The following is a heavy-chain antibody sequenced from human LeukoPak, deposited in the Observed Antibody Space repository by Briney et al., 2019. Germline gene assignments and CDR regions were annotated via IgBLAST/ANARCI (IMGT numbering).Heavy chain of an antibody. J-gene: IGHJ6*02. V-gene: IGHV3-23*01. CDR2: ISGSSRST. CDR3: AKGIYDMDV. Sequence: GGSLRLSCAASGFTFSSYAMSWVRQAPGKGLEWVSTISGSSRSTYYADSVKGRFAISRDNSKNTLYLQMNSLRAEDTAVYFCAKGIYDMDVWGQETTVTVCS. CDR1: GFTFSSYA.